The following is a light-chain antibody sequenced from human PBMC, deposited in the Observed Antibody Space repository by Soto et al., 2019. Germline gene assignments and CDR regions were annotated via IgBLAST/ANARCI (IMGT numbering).Light chain of an antibody. J-gene: IGKJ2*01. CDR3: QQRSNWPPT. CDR2: DAS. V-gene: IGKV3-11*01. Sequence: EIVMTQSPATLSVSLGESATLSCRASQSVVTNLAWYKQKPGQAPRLLIYDASNRATGIPARFSGSGSGTDFTLTISSLEPEDFAVYYCQQRSNWPPTFGQGTKLEIK. CDR1: QSVVTN.